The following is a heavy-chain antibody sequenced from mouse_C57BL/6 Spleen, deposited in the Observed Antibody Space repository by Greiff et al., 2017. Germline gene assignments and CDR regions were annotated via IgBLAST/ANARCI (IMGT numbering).Heavy chain of an antibody. V-gene: IGHV1-74*01. CDR1: GYTFTSYW. D-gene: IGHD2-10*02. Sequence: VQLQQPGAELVKPGASVKVSCKASGYTFTSYWMHWVKQRPGQGLEWIGRIHPSDSDTNSNHRFKGKATLTVDESSSTAYMQLSSLTSEDSAVYYCAPLYARAGYYAMDYWGQGTSVTVSS. J-gene: IGHJ4*01. CDR3: APLYARAGYYAMDY. CDR2: IHPSDSDT.